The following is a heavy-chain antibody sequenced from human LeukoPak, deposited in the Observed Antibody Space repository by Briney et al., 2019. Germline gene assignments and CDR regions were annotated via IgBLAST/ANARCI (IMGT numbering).Heavy chain of an antibody. J-gene: IGHJ4*02. CDR2: IYYSGST. Sequence: KSSETLSLTCTVSGGSISSYYWIWIRQPPGKGLEWIGYIYYSGSTNYNPSLKSRVTISVDTSKNQFSLKLSSVTAADTAVYYCARGCPRTGLLPCDWGQGTLVTVSS. CDR1: GGSISSYY. D-gene: IGHD2-15*01. V-gene: IGHV4-59*12. CDR3: ARGCPRTGLLPCD.